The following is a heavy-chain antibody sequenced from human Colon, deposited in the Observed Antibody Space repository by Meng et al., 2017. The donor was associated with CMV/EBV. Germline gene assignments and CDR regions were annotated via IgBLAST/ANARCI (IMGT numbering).Heavy chain of an antibody. V-gene: IGHV4-39*01. Sequence: SETLSLTCTVSGGSISSGGYSWGWILQPPGKGLEWIGSIYYTGSTYYNSSLKSRVTISVDTSKNQFSLKLSSVTAADTAVYYCAGESQQLVAWWFDPWGQGTLVTVSS. CDR1: GGSISSGGYS. CDR2: IYYTGST. J-gene: IGHJ5*02. CDR3: AGESQQLVAWWFDP. D-gene: IGHD6-13*01.